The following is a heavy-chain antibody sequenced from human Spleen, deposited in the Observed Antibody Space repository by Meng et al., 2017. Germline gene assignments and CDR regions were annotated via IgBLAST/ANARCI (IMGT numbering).Heavy chain of an antibody. CDR1: GYNFPYYY. J-gene: IGHJ4*02. CDR3: ARDEDISAAGKLFGDY. CDR2: INPSGGST. V-gene: IGHV1-2*06. Sequence: VQAGARWRTAGFSVKVSYKPSGYNFPYYYINWLRRAPGQGREWMGRINPSGGSTSYAKKFQGRVTMTGDTSIGTAYMELRGLTSDDTAMYYCARDEDISAAGKLFGDYWGQGTLVTVSS. D-gene: IGHD6-13*01.